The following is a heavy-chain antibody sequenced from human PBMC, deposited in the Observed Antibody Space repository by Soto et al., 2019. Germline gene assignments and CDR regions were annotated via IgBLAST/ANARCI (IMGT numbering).Heavy chain of an antibody. CDR1: GGTFSSYA. CDR3: AKETYSSTFNYYGMDV. Sequence: QVQLVQSGAEVKKPGSSVKVSCKASGGTFSSYAISWVRQAPGQGREWRGGISPIFCTANYAQKFQGSVTITAGESTSTAYMELSSLRSEDTAVYYWAKETYSSTFNYYGMDVWGKGTTVTVSS. J-gene: IGHJ6*04. CDR2: ISPIFCTA. D-gene: IGHD6-13*01. V-gene: IGHV1-69*01.